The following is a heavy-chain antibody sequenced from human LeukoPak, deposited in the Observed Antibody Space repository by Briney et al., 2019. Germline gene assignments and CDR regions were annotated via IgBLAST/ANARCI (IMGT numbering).Heavy chain of an antibody. V-gene: IGHV1-24*01. J-gene: IGHJ4*02. CDR3: ATDRYSSTLGFDY. D-gene: IGHD6-13*01. CDR2: SDPEDGET. Sequence: ASVKVSCKVSGYTLTELSMHWVRPAPGKGLEWMGGSDPEDGETIYAQKFQGRVTMTEDTSTDTDYMELSSLRSEDTAVYYCATDRYSSTLGFDYWGQGTLVTVSS. CDR1: GYTLTELS.